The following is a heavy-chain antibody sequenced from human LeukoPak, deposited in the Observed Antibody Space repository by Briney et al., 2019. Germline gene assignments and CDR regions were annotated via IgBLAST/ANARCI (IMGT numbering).Heavy chain of an antibody. D-gene: IGHD4-11*01. Sequence: NASETLSLTCTVSGASISSYYWSWIRQPPGKGLEWIGYIYYSGRTYYNPSLKSRITISVDTSKNQFSLKLSSVTAADTAVYYCARGFYSPHYWGQGTLVSVSS. J-gene: IGHJ4*02. CDR3: ARGFYSPHY. CDR2: IYYSGRT. CDR1: GASISSYY. V-gene: IGHV4-59*01.